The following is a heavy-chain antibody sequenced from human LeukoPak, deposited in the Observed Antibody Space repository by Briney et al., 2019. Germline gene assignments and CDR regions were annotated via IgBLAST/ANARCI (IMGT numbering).Heavy chain of an antibody. CDR3: ARGHYDSSGYYHDY. V-gene: IGHV1-18*01. CDR2: INPYNGNT. D-gene: IGHD3-22*01. CDR1: GYTFNSYG. J-gene: IGHJ4*02. Sequence: GASVKVSCKTSGYTFNSYGISWVRQAPGQGLAWMGWINPYNGNTNYAQNLQGRVTMTTDTSTSTAYMELRSLRSEDTAVYYCARGHYDSSGYYHDYWGQGTLVTVSS.